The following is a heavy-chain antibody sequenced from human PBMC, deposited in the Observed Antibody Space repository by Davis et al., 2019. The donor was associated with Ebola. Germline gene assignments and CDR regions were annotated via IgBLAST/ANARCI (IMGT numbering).Heavy chain of an antibody. Sequence: SETLSLTCAVYAGSFSDYYWNWIRQPPGKGLEWIGEINHSGSTNYNPSLKSRVTISVDTSKNQFSLKLSSVTAADTAVYYCARAGYSYGYLVLTDGMDVWGQGTTVTVSS. V-gene: IGHV4-34*01. J-gene: IGHJ6*02. D-gene: IGHD5-18*01. CDR1: AGSFSDYY. CDR3: ARAGYSYGYLVLTDGMDV. CDR2: INHSGST.